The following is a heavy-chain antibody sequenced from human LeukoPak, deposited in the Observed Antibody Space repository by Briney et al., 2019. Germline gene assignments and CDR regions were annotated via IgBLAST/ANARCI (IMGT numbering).Heavy chain of an antibody. D-gene: IGHD5-18*01. CDR3: VKLRGNNYEN. CDR1: GFPFSSDA. J-gene: IGHJ4*02. V-gene: IGHV3-23*01. Sequence: GGSLRLSCAGSGFPFSSDAMNWVRQAPGKGLEWVASISGSTGSTQYADSVKGRFTVSRDNSKNTLYLQMNSLRVEDTAIYYCVKLRGNNYENWGQGILVTVSS. CDR2: ISGSTGST.